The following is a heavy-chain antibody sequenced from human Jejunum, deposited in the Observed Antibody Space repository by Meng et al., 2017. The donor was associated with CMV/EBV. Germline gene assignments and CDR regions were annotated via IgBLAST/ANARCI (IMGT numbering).Heavy chain of an antibody. Sequence: ASGFTFSNYGMHWVRQAPGKGLEWVAIIWDDGTNKYYADSVQGRFSISRDNSKNTLYLQMNSLRAEDTAVYYCAKGGFVGSYYFDYWGQGTLVTVSS. J-gene: IGHJ4*02. CDR3: AKGGFVGSYYFDY. CDR2: IWDDGTNK. CDR1: GFTFSNYG. D-gene: IGHD1-26*01. V-gene: IGHV3-33*06.